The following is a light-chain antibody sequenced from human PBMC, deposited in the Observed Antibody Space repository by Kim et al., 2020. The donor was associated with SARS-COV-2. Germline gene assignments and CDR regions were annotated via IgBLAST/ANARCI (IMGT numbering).Light chain of an antibody. CDR2: DAS. J-gene: IGKJ2*01. CDR1: QSISSL. Sequence: SASVGDRVTITCRASQSISSLLAWYQQKPAKAPKLLIYDASVLESGVPSRFSGSGSGTEFTLTISSLQPDDFATYYCQQYNSYSYTFGQGTKLEI. CDR3: QQYNSYSYT. V-gene: IGKV1-5*01.